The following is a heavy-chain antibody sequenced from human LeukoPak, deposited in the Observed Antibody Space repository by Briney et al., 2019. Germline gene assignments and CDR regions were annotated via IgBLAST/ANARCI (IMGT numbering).Heavy chain of an antibody. D-gene: IGHD2-2*01. CDR1: GGSISSYY. J-gene: IGHJ6*03. Sequence: SETLSLTCTVSGGSISSYYWSWIRQPPGKGLEGIGYIYYSGSTNYNPSLKSRVTISVDTSKNQFSLKLSSVTAADTAVYYCARGPDIVVVPAAHMDVWGKGTTVTVSS. CDR3: ARGPDIVVVPAAHMDV. CDR2: IYYSGST. V-gene: IGHV4-59*01.